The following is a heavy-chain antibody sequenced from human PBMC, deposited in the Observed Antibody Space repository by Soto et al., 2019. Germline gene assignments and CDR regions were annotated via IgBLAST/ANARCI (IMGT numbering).Heavy chain of an antibody. J-gene: IGHJ4*02. Sequence: GGSLRLSCAASGFSFRDAWMSWVRQAPGKGPEWVAKIKKDGSEKYYVDSVKGRFTISRDNARSSLYLQMNSLTADDTAVYYCATNAFWGQGSLVTVSS. V-gene: IGHV3-7*01. D-gene: IGHD2-2*01. CDR1: GFSFRDAW. CDR2: IKKDGSEK. CDR3: ATNAF.